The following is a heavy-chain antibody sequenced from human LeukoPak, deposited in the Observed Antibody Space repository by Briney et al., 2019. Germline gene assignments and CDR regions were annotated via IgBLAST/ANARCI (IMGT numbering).Heavy chain of an antibody. CDR2: IWHDGSHK. J-gene: IGHJ3*01. Sequence: GRSLRLSCAASGFAFNTYAMHWVRQAPGQGLEWVALIWHDGSHKFYSNSVRGQFTISRDNSKNTVYLQMNSLRAEDTAVYYCARDSIVGARLDAFDLWGQGTMVTVSS. CDR1: GFAFNTYA. CDR3: ARDSIVGARLDAFDL. D-gene: IGHD1-26*01. V-gene: IGHV3-33*01.